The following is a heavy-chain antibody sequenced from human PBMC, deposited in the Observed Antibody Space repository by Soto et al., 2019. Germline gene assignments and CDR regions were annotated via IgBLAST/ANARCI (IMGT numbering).Heavy chain of an antibody. V-gene: IGHV3-30-3*01. J-gene: IGHJ4*02. D-gene: IGHD5-12*01. Sequence: QVQLEESGGDVVQPGRSLRVSCAASGFTFSTYTMVWVRQAPGKGLEWLASISYDGSDKLYADSAKGRFTISRDNAENTLYLQMNSLSPEDTAVYYWAGVTRGYSNTFDYWGQGSLVTVSS. CDR1: GFTFSTYT. CDR3: AGVTRGYSNTFDY. CDR2: ISYDGSDK.